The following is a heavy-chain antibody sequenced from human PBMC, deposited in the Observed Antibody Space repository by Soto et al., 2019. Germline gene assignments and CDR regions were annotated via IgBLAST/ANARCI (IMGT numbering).Heavy chain of an antibody. CDR1: GFTFSSYA. D-gene: IGHD3-3*01. CDR3: AKHVQIFYYYYMDV. Sequence: EVQLLESGGGLVQPGGSLRLSCAASGFTFSSYAMSWVRQAPGKGLEWVSAISGSGGSTYYADSVKGRFTISRDKSKNTLYLQMNSLRAEDTAVYYCAKHVQIFYYYYMDVWGKGTTVTVSS. J-gene: IGHJ6*03. V-gene: IGHV3-23*01. CDR2: ISGSGGST.